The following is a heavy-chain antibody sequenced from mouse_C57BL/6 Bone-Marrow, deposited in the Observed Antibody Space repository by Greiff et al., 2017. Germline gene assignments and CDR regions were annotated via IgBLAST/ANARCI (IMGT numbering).Heavy chain of an antibody. Sequence: QVQLQQPGAELVKPGASVKLSCKASGYTFTSYWMHWVKQRPGHGLEWIGMIHPNSGSTNYNEKFKSKATLTVDKSSSTAYMQLSSLTSEDSAVYYCAWDGPYYAMDYWGQGTSVTVSS. CDR3: AWDGPYYAMDY. D-gene: IGHD2-3*01. CDR2: IHPNSGST. J-gene: IGHJ4*01. V-gene: IGHV1-64*01. CDR1: GYTFTSYW.